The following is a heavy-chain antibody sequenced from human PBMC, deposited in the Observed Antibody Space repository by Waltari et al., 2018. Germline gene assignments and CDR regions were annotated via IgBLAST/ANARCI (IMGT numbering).Heavy chain of an antibody. J-gene: IGHJ4*02. CDR1: GYSISSGYY. D-gene: IGHD6-13*01. CDR2: IYHSGST. V-gene: IGHV4-38-2*01. Sequence: QVQLQESGPGLVKPSETLSLPCAVSGYSISSGYYWGWLRQPPGKGLEWIGSIYHSGSTYLNPSLKSRVTISVNTSKNQFTLKLGAVTAADTAVYYCARHIAAAGIDYWGQGTLVTVSS. CDR3: ARHIAAAGIDY.